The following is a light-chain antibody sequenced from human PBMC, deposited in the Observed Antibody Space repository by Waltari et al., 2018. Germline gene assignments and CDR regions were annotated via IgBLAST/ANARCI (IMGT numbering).Light chain of an antibody. V-gene: IGKV3-20*01. CDR3: QQYGSSRLT. J-gene: IGKJ4*01. CDR2: GAS. CDR1: QSVSSSF. Sequence: EIVLTQSPGTLSLSPGERVTLSCRASQSVSSSFLAWYQQKPGQAPRLLIYGASSRATGIPDRFSGSGSGTDFTLTISRLELEDLAVYYCQQYGSSRLTFGGGTNVEIK.